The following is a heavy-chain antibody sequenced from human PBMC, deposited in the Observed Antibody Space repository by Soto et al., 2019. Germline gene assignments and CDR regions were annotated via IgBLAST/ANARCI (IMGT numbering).Heavy chain of an antibody. V-gene: IGHV3-9*01. Sequence: GGSLRLSCAASGFTFDDYAMHWVRQAPGKGLEWVSGISWNSGSIGYADSVKGRFTISRDNAKNSLYLQMNSLRAEDTALYYCAKSVRGVITAPAYFDYWGQGTLVTVS. J-gene: IGHJ4*02. CDR2: ISWNSGSI. CDR3: AKSVRGVITAPAYFDY. CDR1: GFTFDDYA. D-gene: IGHD3-10*01.